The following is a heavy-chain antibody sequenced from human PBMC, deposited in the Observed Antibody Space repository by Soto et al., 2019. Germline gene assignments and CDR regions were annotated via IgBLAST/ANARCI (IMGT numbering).Heavy chain of an antibody. D-gene: IGHD3-3*01. CDR1: GFTFSSYW. CDR3: ARAGIGYYDFWSGYHYYYYMDV. V-gene: IGHV3-7*01. CDR2: IKQDGSEK. J-gene: IGHJ6*03. Sequence: GGSLRLSCAASGFTFSSYWMSWVRQAPGKGLEWVANIKQDGSEKYYVDSVKGRFTISRDNAKNSLYLQMNSLRAEDTAVYYCARAGIGYYDFWSGYHYYYYMDVWGKGTTVTVSS.